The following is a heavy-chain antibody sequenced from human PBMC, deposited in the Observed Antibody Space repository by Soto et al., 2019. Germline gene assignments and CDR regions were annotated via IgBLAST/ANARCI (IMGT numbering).Heavy chain of an antibody. D-gene: IGHD6-13*01. V-gene: IGHV1-46*03. Sequence: EASVKVSCKASGYTFTSYGISWVRQAPGQGLEWMGIINPSGGSTNYAQKFQGRVTMTRDTSTSTVYMELSSLRSEDTAVYYCARDIAAAGTVGDYWGQGTLVTVSS. CDR2: INPSGGST. CDR1: GYTFTSYG. CDR3: ARDIAAAGTVGDY. J-gene: IGHJ4*02.